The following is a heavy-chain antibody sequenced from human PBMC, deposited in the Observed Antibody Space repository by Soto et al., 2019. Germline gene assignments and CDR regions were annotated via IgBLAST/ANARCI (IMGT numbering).Heavy chain of an antibody. CDR1: GFTFSSYG. D-gene: IGHD6-13*01. CDR3: AKDRNYGIAAAGLFDY. Sequence: PGGSLRLSCAASGFTFSSYGMHWVRQAPGKGLEWVAVISYDGSNKYYADSVKGRFTISRDNSKNTLYLQMNSLRAEDTAVYYCAKDRNYGIAAAGLFDYWGQGTLVTSPQ. CDR2: ISYDGSNK. V-gene: IGHV3-30*18. J-gene: IGHJ4*02.